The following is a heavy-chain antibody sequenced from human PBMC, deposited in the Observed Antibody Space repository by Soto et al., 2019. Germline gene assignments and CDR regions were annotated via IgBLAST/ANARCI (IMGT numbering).Heavy chain of an antibody. CDR1: GYTFTSYD. CDR3: ARDFPWRDSNSSLNWFDP. J-gene: IGHJ5*02. D-gene: IGHD6-13*01. Sequence: ASVKVSCKASGYTFTSYDINWVRQATGQGLEWMGWMNPNSGNTGYAQKFQGRVTMTRNTSISTAYMELSSLRSEDTAVYYCARDFPWRDSNSSLNWFDPWGQGTLVTVSS. CDR2: MNPNSGNT. V-gene: IGHV1-8*01.